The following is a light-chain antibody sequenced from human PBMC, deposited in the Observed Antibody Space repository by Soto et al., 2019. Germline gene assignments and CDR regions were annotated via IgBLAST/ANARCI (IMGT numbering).Light chain of an antibody. CDR2: EVS. CDR3: MQSAHLPLA. V-gene: IGKV2D-29*01. J-gene: IGKJ4*01. Sequence: DVVMTQTPISLSVTPGQPASISCESSQSLLHTDGKTYLYWYLQKPGQPPQILIYEVSNLFSGGPDRFSGSGSGTYFTLRISRVEAEDVGVYYCMQSAHLPLAFGGGTKVEIK. CDR1: QSLLHTDGKTY.